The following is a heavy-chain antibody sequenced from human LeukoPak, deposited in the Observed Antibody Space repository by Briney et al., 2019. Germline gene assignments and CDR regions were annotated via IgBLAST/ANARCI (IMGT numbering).Heavy chain of an antibody. D-gene: IGHD2-8*01. CDR1: GYTFTSYG. CDR2: ISAYNGNT. J-gene: IGHJ4*02. CDR3: ARHTGSGYCTNGVCYFFDY. Sequence: ASVKVSCKASGYTFTSYGISWVRQAPGQGLEWMGWISAYNGNTNYAQKLQGRVTMTTDTSTSTAYMELRSLRSDDTAVYYCARHTGSGYCTNGVCYFFDYWGQGTLVTVSS. V-gene: IGHV1-18*01.